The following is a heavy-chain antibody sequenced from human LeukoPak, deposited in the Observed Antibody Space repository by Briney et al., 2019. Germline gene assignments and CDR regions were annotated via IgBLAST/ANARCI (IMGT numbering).Heavy chain of an antibody. Sequence: SETLSLTCTVSGGSTSSYYWSWIRQPPGKGLEWIGYIYYSGSTYYNPSLKSRVSISVDTSKNQISLKLSSVTAADTAVYYCARAPNWNYAENYYFDSWGQGTLVTVSS. D-gene: IGHD1-7*01. J-gene: IGHJ4*02. V-gene: IGHV4-59*08. CDR2: IYYSGST. CDR1: GGSTSSYY. CDR3: ARAPNWNYAENYYFDS.